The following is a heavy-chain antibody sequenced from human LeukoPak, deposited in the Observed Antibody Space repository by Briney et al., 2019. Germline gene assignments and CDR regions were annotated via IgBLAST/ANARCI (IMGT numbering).Heavy chain of an antibody. CDR1: GFTFSNYW. CDR3: TRSGIYSSAWSDY. D-gene: IGHD6-19*01. J-gene: IGHJ4*02. CDR2: IKHDGGET. Sequence: GGSLRLSCAASGFTFSNYWMSWVRQAPGKGLEWVANIKHDGGETYYVESVRGRFTISRDNAKNAVFLQMNSLRDEDTAVYYCTRSGIYSSAWSDYWGQRTLISVSS. V-gene: IGHV3-7*01.